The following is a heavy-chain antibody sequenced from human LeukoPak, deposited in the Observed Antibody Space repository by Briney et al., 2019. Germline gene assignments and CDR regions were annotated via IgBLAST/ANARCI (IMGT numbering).Heavy chain of an antibody. D-gene: IGHD2-15*01. CDR1: GYTFTGYY. J-gene: IGHJ6*03. Sequence: ASVKVSCKASGYTFTGYYMHWVRQAPGQGLEWMGWINTNSGGTNYAQKFQGRVTMTRDTSISTAYMELSRLRSDDTAVYYCARVAPIYDYCSSGSCYTAYYYYMDVWGKGTTVTVSS. V-gene: IGHV1-2*02. CDR3: ARVAPIYDYCSSGSCYTAYYYYMDV. CDR2: INTNSGGT.